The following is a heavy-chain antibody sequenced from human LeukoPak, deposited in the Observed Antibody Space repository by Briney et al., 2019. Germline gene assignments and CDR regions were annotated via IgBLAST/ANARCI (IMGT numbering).Heavy chain of an antibody. Sequence: PSETLSLTCTVSGGSISSYYWSWIWQPPGKGLEWIGYIYYSGSTNYNPSLKSRVTISVDTSKNQFSLKLSSVTAADTAVYYCARETSQKGAHYMDVWGKGTTVTISS. CDR3: ARETSQKGAHYMDV. V-gene: IGHV4-59*01. J-gene: IGHJ6*03. D-gene: IGHD3-16*01. CDR1: GGSISSYY. CDR2: IYYSGST.